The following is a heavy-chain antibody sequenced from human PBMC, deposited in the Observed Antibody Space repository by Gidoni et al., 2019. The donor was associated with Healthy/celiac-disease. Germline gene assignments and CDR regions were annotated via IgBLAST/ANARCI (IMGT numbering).Heavy chain of an antibody. D-gene: IGHD3-9*01. CDR3: ARISVSYYDILTGYSDYYGMDV. Sequence: QVTLRESGPALVKPTQTLTLTCTFSGFSLSTSGMCVSWIRKPPGKALEWLAIIDWDDDKYYSTSINTRLTISKDTSKNQVVLTRTNMDPVDTATYYCARISVSYYDILTGYSDYYGMDVWGQGTTVTVS. J-gene: IGHJ6*02. CDR2: IDWDDDK. CDR1: GFSLSTSGMC. V-gene: IGHV2-70*01.